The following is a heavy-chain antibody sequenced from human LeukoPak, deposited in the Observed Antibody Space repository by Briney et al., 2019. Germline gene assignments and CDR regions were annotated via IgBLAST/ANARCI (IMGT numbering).Heavy chain of an antibody. Sequence: TSETRSLTCTVSGGSISSYYWSWIRQPPRKGLEWIGYIYYSGSTNYNPSLKSRVTISVDTSKNQFSLKLSSVTAADTAVYYCASGHIAAANYWGQGTLVTVSS. CDR1: GGSISSYY. V-gene: IGHV4-59*01. D-gene: IGHD6-13*01. CDR3: ASGHIAAANY. CDR2: IYYSGST. J-gene: IGHJ4*02.